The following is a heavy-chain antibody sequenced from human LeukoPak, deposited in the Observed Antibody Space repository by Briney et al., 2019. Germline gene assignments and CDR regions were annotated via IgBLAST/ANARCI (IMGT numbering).Heavy chain of an antibody. CDR2: ISGYNGNT. CDR3: ARSTHRDSDAFDI. Sequence: ASVKVSCKASGYTFTSYGINWVRQSPRQGLEWMGWISGYNGNTNYAQKFQGRVTMTTDTSTTTAYMELRNLRSDDTAVYYCARSTHRDSDAFDIWGQGTMVTVSS. J-gene: IGHJ3*02. D-gene: IGHD2-2*01. V-gene: IGHV1-18*01. CDR1: GYTFTSYG.